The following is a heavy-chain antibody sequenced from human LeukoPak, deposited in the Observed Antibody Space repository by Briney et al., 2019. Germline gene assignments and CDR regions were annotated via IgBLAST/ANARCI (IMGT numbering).Heavy chain of an antibody. CDR2: ISGSGGST. D-gene: IGHD4-17*01. CDR3: AKDPKTTVTTSYYFDY. Sequence: GGSLRLSCAASGFTFSSYAMSWVRQAPGKGLEWVSAISGSGGSTYYADSVKGRFTICRDHSKNTLYLQMNSLRAEDTAVYYCAKDPKTTVTTSYYFDYWGQGTLVTVSS. V-gene: IGHV3-23*01. J-gene: IGHJ4*02. CDR1: GFTFSSYA.